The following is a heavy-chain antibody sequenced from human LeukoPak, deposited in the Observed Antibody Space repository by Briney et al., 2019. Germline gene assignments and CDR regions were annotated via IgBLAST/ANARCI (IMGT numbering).Heavy chain of an antibody. CDR1: GFTFSSYG. D-gene: IGHD2-15*01. CDR3: ANLVAATNPFDY. J-gene: IGHJ4*02. V-gene: IGHV3-30*18. CDR2: ISYDGSNK. Sequence: GGSLRLSCAASGFTFSSYGMHWVRQAPGKGLEWVAVISYDGSNKYYADSVKGRFTISRDNSKNTLHLQMNSLRAEDTAVYYCANLVAATNPFDYWGQGTLVTVSS.